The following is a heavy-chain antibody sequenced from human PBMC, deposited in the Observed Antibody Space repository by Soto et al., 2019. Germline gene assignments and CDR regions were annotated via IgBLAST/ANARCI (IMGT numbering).Heavy chain of an antibody. CDR2: FYYSGNT. Sequence: QVQLQESGPGLVKPSQTLSLTCTVSGGSIRSGGYYWSGIRQHPGKGLEWIGYFYYSGNTYYNPSLKSRLTISGDTSKNQFSLNLSSVTAADTAVYYCARAMGAINYFDYWGQGTLVTVSS. J-gene: IGHJ4*02. CDR1: GGSIRSGGYY. D-gene: IGHD1-26*01. V-gene: IGHV4-31*03. CDR3: ARAMGAINYFDY.